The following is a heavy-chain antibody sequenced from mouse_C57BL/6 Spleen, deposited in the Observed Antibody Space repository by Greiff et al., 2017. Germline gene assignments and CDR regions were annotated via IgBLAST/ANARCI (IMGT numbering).Heavy chain of an antibody. CDR2: IDPETGGT. CDR3: TRSDGSSYYYAMDY. Sequence: QVQLQQSGAELVRPGASVTLSCKASGYTFTDYEMHWVKQTPVHGLEWIGAIDPETGGTAYNQKFKGKAILTADKSSSTAYMELLSLTSEDSAVYYCTRSDGSSYYYAMDYWGQGTSVTVSS. CDR1: GYTFTDYE. D-gene: IGHD1-1*01. J-gene: IGHJ4*01. V-gene: IGHV1-15*01.